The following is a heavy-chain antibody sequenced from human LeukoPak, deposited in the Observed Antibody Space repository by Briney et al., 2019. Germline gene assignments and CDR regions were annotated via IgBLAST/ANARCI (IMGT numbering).Heavy chain of an antibody. CDR1: GYSISSGYY. V-gene: IGHV4-38-2*02. CDR2: IYHSGST. CDR3: ARHGRDGYMGNAFDI. Sequence: SETLSLTCTVSGYSISSGYYWGWIRQPPGKGLEWIGSIYHSGSTYYNPSLKSRVTISVDTSKNQFSLKLSSVTAADTAVYYCARHGRDGYMGNAFDIWGQGTMVTVSS. D-gene: IGHD5-24*01. J-gene: IGHJ3*02.